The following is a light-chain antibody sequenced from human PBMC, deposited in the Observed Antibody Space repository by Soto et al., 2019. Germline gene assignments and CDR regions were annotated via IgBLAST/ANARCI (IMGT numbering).Light chain of an antibody. CDR2: EAN. CDR1: SSDVWSHNL. Sequence: QSALTQPASVSGSPGQSITISCTGSSSDVWSHNLASWYQQYPGKAPKLMIFEANNRPSGVSNRFSGSKSGNTASLTVSGLQADDEADYYCCSYVGTSTIFGGGTKLTVL. CDR3: CSYVGTSTI. V-gene: IGLV2-23*01. J-gene: IGLJ2*01.